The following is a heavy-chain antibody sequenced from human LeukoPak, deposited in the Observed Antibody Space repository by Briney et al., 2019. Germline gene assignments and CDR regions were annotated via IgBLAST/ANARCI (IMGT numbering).Heavy chain of an antibody. CDR1: GFTISSNY. D-gene: IGHD2-15*01. Sequence: PGGSLRLSCAASGFTISSNYMSWVRQAPGKGLEWVSVIYSGGGTYYADSVKGRFTISRDNSKNTVSLQMNSLRAEDTAVYYCARASFWFDYSGYYFDYWGQGTPVTVSS. CDR2: IYSGGGT. J-gene: IGHJ4*02. V-gene: IGHV3-66*01. CDR3: ARASFWFDYSGYYFDY.